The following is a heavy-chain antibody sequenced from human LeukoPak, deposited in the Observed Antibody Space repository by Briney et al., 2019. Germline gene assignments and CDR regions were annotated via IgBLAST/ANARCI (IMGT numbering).Heavy chain of an antibody. CDR2: INHSGST. CDR1: GGSFSGYY. D-gene: IGHD4-17*01. CDR3: AIHYVNGDRRVDY. V-gene: IGHV4-34*01. Sequence: SETLSLTCAVYGGSFSGYYWSWIRQSPGKGLEWIGEINHSGSTNYNPSLKSRVTISVDTSRNQFSLRLSSVTAADTAVYYCAIHYVNGDRRVDYWGQGTLVTVSS. J-gene: IGHJ4*02.